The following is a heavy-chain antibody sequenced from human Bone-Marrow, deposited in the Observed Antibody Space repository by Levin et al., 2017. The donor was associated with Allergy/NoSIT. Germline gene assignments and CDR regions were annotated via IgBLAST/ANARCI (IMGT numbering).Heavy chain of an antibody. CDR1: GYTFTTYG. V-gene: IGHV1-18*01. D-gene: IGHD3-10*01. CDR3: VRDQDDNSVIIMDAFDI. Sequence: PGGSLRLSCKASGYTFTTYGISWVRQAPGQGLEWMGWISVYNGNTNYAQKFQGRVTMTTDTSTGTAYMELRSLRSDDTAVYYCVRDQDDNSVIIMDAFDIWGQGTMVTVSS. J-gene: IGHJ3*02. CDR2: ISVYNGNT.